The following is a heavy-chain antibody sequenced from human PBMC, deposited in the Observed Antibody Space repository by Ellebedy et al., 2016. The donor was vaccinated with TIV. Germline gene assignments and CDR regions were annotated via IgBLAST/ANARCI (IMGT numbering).Heavy chain of an antibody. CDR2: IYYSGST. J-gene: IGHJ3*01. Sequence: MPSETLSLTCTVSGGSISSYYWSWIRQPPGKGLEWIGYIYYSGSTNYNPSLKSRVTISVDTSKNQFSLKLSSVTAADTAVYYCARGPDSSSWYSWGQGTMVTVSS. V-gene: IGHV4-59*01. CDR1: GGSISSYY. CDR3: ARGPDSSSWYS. D-gene: IGHD6-13*01.